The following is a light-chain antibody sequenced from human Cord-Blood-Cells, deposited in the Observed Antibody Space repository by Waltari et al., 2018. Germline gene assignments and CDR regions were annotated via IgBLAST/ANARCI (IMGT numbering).Light chain of an antibody. J-gene: IGLJ3*02. CDR2: EGS. V-gene: IGLV2-23*01. CDR1: SSDVGSYNL. CDR3: CSYAGSSTRWV. Sequence: QSALTQPASVSGSPGQSITISCTGTSSDVGSYNLVSWYQQPPGKAPKLMIYEGSKRPSGVSNRFSGSKSGNTASLTISGLQAEDEADYYCCSYAGSSTRWVFGGGTKLTVL.